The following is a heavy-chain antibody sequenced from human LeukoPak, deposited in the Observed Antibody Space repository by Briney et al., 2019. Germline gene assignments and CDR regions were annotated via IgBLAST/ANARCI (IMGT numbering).Heavy chain of an antibody. V-gene: IGHV3-30-3*01. CDR1: GFTFSSYA. CDR2: ISYDGSNK. CDR3: ARDGFDSSSWYDY. Sequence: GGSLRLSCAASGFTFSSYAMHWVRQAPGKGLEWVAVISYDGSNKYYADSVKGRFTISRDNSKNTLYLQMNSLRAEDTAVYYCARDGFDSSSWYDYWGQGTLVTVSS. D-gene: IGHD6-13*01. J-gene: IGHJ4*02.